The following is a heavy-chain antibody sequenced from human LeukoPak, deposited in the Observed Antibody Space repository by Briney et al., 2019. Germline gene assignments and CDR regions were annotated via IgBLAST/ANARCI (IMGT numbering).Heavy chain of an antibody. CDR3: ARQQFHEQFDY. Sequence: PSETLSLTCAVSGGSISSGTYSWSWIRQPPGKGLEWIGYIFYIGSTYYNPSLKSRVTISVDTSKNQFSLKLSSVTAADTAVYYCARQQFHEQFDYWGQGTLVTVSS. CDR1: GGSISSGTYS. CDR2: IFYIGST. D-gene: IGHD4-11*01. J-gene: IGHJ4*02. V-gene: IGHV4-30-4*07.